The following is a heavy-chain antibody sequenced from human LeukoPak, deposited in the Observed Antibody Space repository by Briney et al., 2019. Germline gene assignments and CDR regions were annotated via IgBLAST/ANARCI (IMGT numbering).Heavy chain of an antibody. Sequence: PSETLSLTCAVYGGSFSGYYWSWIRQPPGKGLEWIGEINHSGSTNYNPSLKGRVTISVDTSKNQFSLKLSSVTAADTAVYYCARGDSSSYYFDYWGQGTLVTVSS. D-gene: IGHD6-6*01. CDR3: ARGDSSSYYFDY. V-gene: IGHV4-34*01. CDR1: GGSFSGYY. CDR2: INHSGST. J-gene: IGHJ4*02.